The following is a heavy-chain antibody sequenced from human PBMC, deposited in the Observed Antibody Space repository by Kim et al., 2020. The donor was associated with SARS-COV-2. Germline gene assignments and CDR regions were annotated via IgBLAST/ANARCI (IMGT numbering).Heavy chain of an antibody. J-gene: IGHJ5*02. CDR3: ARAPDYSYNWFDP. V-gene: IGHV4-34*01. D-gene: IGHD4-4*01. Sequence: YSQPRKSRVTISVDTSKNQCSLKLSLVTAADTAVYYCARAPDYSYNWFDPWGQGTLVTLSS.